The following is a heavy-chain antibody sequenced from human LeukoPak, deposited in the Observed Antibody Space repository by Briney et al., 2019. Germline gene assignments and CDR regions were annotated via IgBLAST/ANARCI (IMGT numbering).Heavy chain of an antibody. CDR2: ISGSGGST. Sequence: GGTLRLSCAASGFTFSSYAMSWVRQAPGKGLEWVSAISGSGGSTYYADSVKGRFTISRDNSKNTLYLQMNSLRAEDTAVYYCAKGVAVAGTGYFDYWGQGTLVTVSS. CDR1: GFTFSSYA. CDR3: AKGVAVAGTGYFDY. J-gene: IGHJ4*02. D-gene: IGHD6-19*01. V-gene: IGHV3-23*01.